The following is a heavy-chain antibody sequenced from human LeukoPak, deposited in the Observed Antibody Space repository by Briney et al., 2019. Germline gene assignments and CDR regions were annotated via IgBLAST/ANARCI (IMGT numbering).Heavy chain of an antibody. J-gene: IGHJ4*02. CDR2: IVVGSGNT. D-gene: IGHD6-13*01. V-gene: IGHV1-58*02. CDR1: GFTFTRSA. Sequence: ASVKVSCKASGFTFTRSAMQWVRQARGQRLEWIGWIVVGSGNTNYAQKFQERVTITRDMSTSTAYMELSSLRSEDTAVYYCAAVQRAAAASYYFDYWGQGTLVTVSS. CDR3: AAVQRAAAASYYFDY.